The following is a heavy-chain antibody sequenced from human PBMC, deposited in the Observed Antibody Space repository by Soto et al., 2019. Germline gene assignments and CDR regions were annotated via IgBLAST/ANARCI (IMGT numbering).Heavy chain of an antibody. CDR2: IYYSGGT. V-gene: IGHV4-39*01. CDR3: ARRAYCSGGSCQHNNWFDP. CDR1: GGSISSSSYY. J-gene: IGHJ5*02. D-gene: IGHD2-15*01. Sequence: SETLSLTCTVSGGSISSSSYYWGWIRQPPGKGLEWIGSIYYSGGTYYNPSLKSRVTISVDTSKNQFSLKLSSVTAADTAVYYCARRAYCSGGSCQHNNWFDPWGQGTLVTVSS.